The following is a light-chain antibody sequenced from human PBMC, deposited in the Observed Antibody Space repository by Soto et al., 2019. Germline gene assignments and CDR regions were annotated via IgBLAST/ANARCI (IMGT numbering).Light chain of an antibody. CDR1: QSVTKNN. Sequence: EIVLTQSPGTLSLSPGERATLSCRASQSVTKNNLNWYQQKPGQAPRLLIYGASTRATGIPARFSGSGSGTEFTLTISSLQSEDFAVYYCQQCKDWPLTFGGGTKVDIK. V-gene: IGKV3-15*01. CDR3: QQCKDWPLT. CDR2: GAS. J-gene: IGKJ4*01.